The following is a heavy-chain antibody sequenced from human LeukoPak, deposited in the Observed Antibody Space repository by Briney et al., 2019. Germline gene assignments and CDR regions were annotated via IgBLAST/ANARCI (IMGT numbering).Heavy chain of an antibody. CDR3: AREYSSWFDY. D-gene: IGHD6-6*01. Sequence: QPGGSLTHSCAASGFTFSSYWMHWVRQAPGKGLVWVSRINSDGRTTTYADSVRGRFTISRDNAKNTLYLQMNSLRAEDTAVYYCAREYSSWFDYWGQGTLVSVSS. CDR1: GFTFSSYW. CDR2: INSDGRTT. J-gene: IGHJ4*02. V-gene: IGHV3-74*01.